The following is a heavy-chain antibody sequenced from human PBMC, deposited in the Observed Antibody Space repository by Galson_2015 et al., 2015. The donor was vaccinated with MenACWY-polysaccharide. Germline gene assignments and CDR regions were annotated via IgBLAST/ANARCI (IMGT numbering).Heavy chain of an antibody. D-gene: IGHD4-11*01. Sequence: SLRLSCAASGFTFRSYGMHWVRQAPGKGLEWVTLIYYDGSKKEYADSVKGRFTISRDNSKNTLYLRMDSLRAEDTAVYYCSRLQSMYMDVWGKGTTVTVSS. CDR3: SRLQSMYMDV. V-gene: IGHV3-30*12. CDR1: GFTFRSYG. J-gene: IGHJ6*04. CDR2: IYYDGSKK.